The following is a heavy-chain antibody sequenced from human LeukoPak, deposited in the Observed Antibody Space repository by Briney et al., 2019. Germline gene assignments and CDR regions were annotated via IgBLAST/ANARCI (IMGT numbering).Heavy chain of an antibody. J-gene: IGHJ3*01. CDR2: VDSDGSGT. CDR3: ARATYYFGSGSYYFYAFNF. Sequence: GGSLRLSCAASGFTFTNYWMHWVRQAPGKGLMWVSRVDSDGSGTVYADSVKGRFTISRDNAKNTLFLQMNSLRAEDMAVYYCARATYYFGSGSYYFYAFNFWGQGTMVTVSS. V-gene: IGHV3-74*01. CDR1: GFTFTNYW. D-gene: IGHD3-10*01.